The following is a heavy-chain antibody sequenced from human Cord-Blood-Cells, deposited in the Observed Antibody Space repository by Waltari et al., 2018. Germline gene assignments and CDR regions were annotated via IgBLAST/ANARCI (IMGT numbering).Heavy chain of an antibody. Sequence: QVQLQESGPGLVKPSQTLSLTCTASGGSISSGRNYWRWIRQPAGKGLEWIGYIYTSGSTNYNPSLKSRVTISVDTSKNQFSLKLSSVTAADTAVYYCARGTDSSFDYWGQGTLVTVSS. D-gene: IGHD6-13*01. J-gene: IGHJ4*02. CDR3: ARGTDSSFDY. V-gene: IGHV4-61*09. CDR2: IYTSGST. CDR1: GGSISSGRNY.